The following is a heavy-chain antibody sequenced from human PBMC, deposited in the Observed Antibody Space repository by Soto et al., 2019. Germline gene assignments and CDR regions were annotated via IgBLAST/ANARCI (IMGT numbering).Heavy chain of an antibody. D-gene: IGHD6-6*01. J-gene: IGHJ4*02. CDR2: IIPILGIA. V-gene: IGHV1-69*04. CDR1: GGTLSSYT. Sequence: SVKVSCKASGGTLSSYTISWVRQAPGQGLEWMGRIIPILGIANYAQKFQGRVTITADKSTSTAYMELSSLRSEDTAVYYCARDGHGDSSSSDYWGQGTLVTVSS. CDR3: ARDGHGDSSSSDY.